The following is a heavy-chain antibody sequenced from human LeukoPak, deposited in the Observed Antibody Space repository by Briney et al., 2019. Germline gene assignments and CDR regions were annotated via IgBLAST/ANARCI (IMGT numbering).Heavy chain of an antibody. CDR3: AKRFLTRTTVGYYFDY. D-gene: IGHD4-17*01. J-gene: IGHJ4*02. CDR2: INSDGTST. CDR1: GFTFTSYW. Sequence: GGSLRLSCAASGFTFTSYWMHWVRQAPGKGLVWVSRINSDGTSTSYADSVKGRFTISRDNAKNTLYLQMNSLRAEDTAVYYCAKRFLTRTTVGYYFDYWGQGTLVTVSS. V-gene: IGHV3-74*01.